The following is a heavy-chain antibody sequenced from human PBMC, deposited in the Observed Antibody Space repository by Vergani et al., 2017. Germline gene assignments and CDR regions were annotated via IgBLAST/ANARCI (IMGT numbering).Heavy chain of an antibody. D-gene: IGHD3-3*01. CDR3: ARGITIFGVANPRDAFDI. J-gene: IGHJ3*02. CDR1: GGSISSGSYY. Sequence: QVQLQESGPGLVKPSQTLSLTCTVSGGSISSGSYYWSWIRQPAGKGLEWIGRIYTSGSTNYNPSLKSRVTISVDTSKNQFSLKLSSVTAADTAVYYCARGITIFGVANPRDAFDIWGQGTMVTVSS. V-gene: IGHV4-61*02. CDR2: IYTSGST.